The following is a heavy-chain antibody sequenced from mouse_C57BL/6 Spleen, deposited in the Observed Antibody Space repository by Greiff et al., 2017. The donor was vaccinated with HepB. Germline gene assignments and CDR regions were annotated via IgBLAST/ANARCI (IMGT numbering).Heavy chain of an antibody. D-gene: IGHD3-2*02. CDR2: IYPRDGST. Sequence: QVQLQQSGPELVKPGASVKLSCKASGYTFTSYDINWVKQRPGQGLEWIGCIYPRDGSTKYNEKFKGKATLTVDTSSSTAYMELHSLTSEDSAVYFCARSTAQATFYAMDYWGQGTSVTVSS. CDR1: GYTFTSYD. V-gene: IGHV1-85*01. J-gene: IGHJ4*01. CDR3: ARSTAQATFYAMDY.